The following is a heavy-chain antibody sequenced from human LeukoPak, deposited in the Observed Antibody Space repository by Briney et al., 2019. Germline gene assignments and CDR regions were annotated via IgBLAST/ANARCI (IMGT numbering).Heavy chain of an antibody. CDR1: EVTLNNAW. CDR2: IKQDGSEK. CDR3: ASRSSVAGTGPG. V-gene: IGHV3-7*01. J-gene: IGHJ4*02. D-gene: IGHD6-13*01. Sequence: GGSLRLSCGASEVTLNNAWMSWVRQAPGKGLEWVANIKQDGSEKYYVDSVKGRFTISRDNAKNSLYLQMNSLRAEDTAVYYCASRSSVAGTGPGWGQGTLVTVSS.